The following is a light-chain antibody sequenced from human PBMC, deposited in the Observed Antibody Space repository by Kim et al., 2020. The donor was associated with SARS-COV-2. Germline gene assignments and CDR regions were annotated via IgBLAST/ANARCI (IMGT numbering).Light chain of an antibody. CDR2: DAS. Sequence: FPGEMATLSCRASQSVSSSLACYQQKPGQAPRLLIYDASNRATGIPARFSGSGSGTDFTLTISSLEPEDFAVYYCQQRSNWPPITFGQGTRLEIK. J-gene: IGKJ5*01. CDR1: QSVSSS. CDR3: QQRSNWPPIT. V-gene: IGKV3-11*01.